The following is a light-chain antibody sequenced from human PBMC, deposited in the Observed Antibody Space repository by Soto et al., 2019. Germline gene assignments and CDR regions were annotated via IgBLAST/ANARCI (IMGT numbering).Light chain of an antibody. V-gene: IGKV3-20*01. CDR3: QQYSSSPRT. Sequence: EVVLTQSPGIVYLSPGDRATLSCRASQTISSGFLAWYQQKVGQAPRLLIYDASNRATGVPDRFSGSGSGTDFSLTISRLEPEDFAVYHCQQYSSSPRTFGQGTRLEIK. J-gene: IGKJ5*01. CDR1: QTISSGF. CDR2: DAS.